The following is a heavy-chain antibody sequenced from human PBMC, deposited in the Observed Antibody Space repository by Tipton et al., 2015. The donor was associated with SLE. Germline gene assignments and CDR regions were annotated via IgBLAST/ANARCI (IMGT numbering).Heavy chain of an antibody. CDR3: ARTVVVAAFDY. D-gene: IGHD2-15*01. V-gene: IGHV1-8*01. Sequence: QSGPEVKKPGASVKVSCKASGYTFTNYGINWVRQATGQGLEWMGWMNPNSGNTGYAQKFQGRVTITRNTSISTAYMELSSLRSEDTAVYYCARTVVVAAFDYWGQGTLVTVSS. J-gene: IGHJ4*02. CDR2: MNPNSGNT. CDR1: GYTFTNYG.